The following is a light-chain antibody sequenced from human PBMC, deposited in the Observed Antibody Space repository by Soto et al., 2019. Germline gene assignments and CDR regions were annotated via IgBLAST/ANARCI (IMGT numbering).Light chain of an antibody. V-gene: IGLV1-44*01. Sequence: QSVLTQPPSASXXPGQRVTISCSGSNSNIGSNALNWYRQLPGTAPKLLMFSNHLRPSGVPDRFSGSKSGTSASLAISGLQSEDEADYYCATWDDNLHGPVFGGGTKLTVL. CDR3: ATWDDNLHGPV. CDR1: NSNIGSNA. J-gene: IGLJ3*02. CDR2: SNH.